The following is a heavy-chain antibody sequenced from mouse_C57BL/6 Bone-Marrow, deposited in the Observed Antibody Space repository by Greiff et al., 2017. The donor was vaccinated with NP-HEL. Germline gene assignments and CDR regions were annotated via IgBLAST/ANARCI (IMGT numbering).Heavy chain of an antibody. CDR3: ARQESYYYGSSSWFAY. D-gene: IGHD1-1*01. CDR1: GFTFSDYG. Sequence: EVKLMESGGGLVQPGGSLKLSCAASGFTFSDYGMAWVRQAPRKGPEWVAFISNLAYSIYYADTVTGRFTISRENAKNTLYLEMSSLRSEDTAMYYWARQESYYYGSSSWFAYWGQGTLVTVSA. J-gene: IGHJ3*01. CDR2: ISNLAYSI. V-gene: IGHV5-15*01.